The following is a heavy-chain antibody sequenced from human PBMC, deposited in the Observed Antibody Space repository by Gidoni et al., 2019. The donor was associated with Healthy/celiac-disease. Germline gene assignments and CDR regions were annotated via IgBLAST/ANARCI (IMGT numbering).Heavy chain of an antibody. V-gene: IGHV3-30-3*01. D-gene: IGHD5-12*01. CDR3: ARGGYSGYDPFDY. CDR1: GFTFSSYA. CDR2: ISYDGSNK. Sequence: QVQLVESGGGGVQPGRSLRHTCAASGFTFSSYARPWVRQAPGKGLEWVAVISYDGSNKYYADSVKGRFTISRDNSKNTLYLQMNSLRAEDTAVYYCARGGYSGYDPFDYWGQGTLVTVSS. J-gene: IGHJ4*02.